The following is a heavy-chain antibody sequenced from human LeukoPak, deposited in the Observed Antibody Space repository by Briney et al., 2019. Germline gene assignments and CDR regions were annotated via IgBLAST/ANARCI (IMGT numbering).Heavy chain of an antibody. CDR3: ARGGIWSLGAFDI. V-gene: IGHV3-30*04. CDR2: ISYDGSDK. CDR1: GFTFSSYA. Sequence: GRSLRLSCAASGFTFSSYAMHWVRQAPGKGLEWVTVISYDGSDKYYADSMKGRFTISRDNSKNTLYLQMNSLRAEDTAVYYCARGGIWSLGAFDIWGQGTMVTVSS. J-gene: IGHJ3*02. D-gene: IGHD2-8*02.